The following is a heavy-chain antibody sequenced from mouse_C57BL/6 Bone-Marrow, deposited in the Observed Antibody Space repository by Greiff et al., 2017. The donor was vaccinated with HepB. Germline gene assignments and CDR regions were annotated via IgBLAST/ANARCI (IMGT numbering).Heavy chain of an antibody. CDR1: GFTFSSYT. V-gene: IGHV5-9*01. D-gene: IGHD1-1*01. CDR3: ARQFYYYGSFLYYFDY. J-gene: IGHJ2*01. Sequence: EVKLVESGGGLVKPGGSLKLSCAASGFTFSSYTMSWVRQTPEKRLEWVATISGGGGNTYYPDSVKGRFTISRDNAKNTLYLQMSSLRSEDTALYYCARQFYYYGSFLYYFDYWGQGTTLTVSS. CDR2: ISGGGGNT.